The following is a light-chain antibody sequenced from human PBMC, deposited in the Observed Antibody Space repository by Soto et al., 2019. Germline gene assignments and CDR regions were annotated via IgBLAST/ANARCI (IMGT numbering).Light chain of an antibody. CDR2: GAS. CDR1: QSVSNNY. V-gene: IGKV3-20*01. CDR3: QQYGSSGT. Sequence: EVMLTQSPATLSLSPGESATLSCRASQSVSNNYLAWYQQKPGQAPRLLIYGASNRATGIPDRFSGSGSGTDFTLTISRLEPEDFAVYYCQQYGSSGTFGQGTKVDI. J-gene: IGKJ1*01.